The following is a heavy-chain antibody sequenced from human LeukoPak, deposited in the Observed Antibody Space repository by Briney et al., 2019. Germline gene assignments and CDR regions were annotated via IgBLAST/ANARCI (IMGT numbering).Heavy chain of an antibody. CDR1: GFTFSTYS. V-gene: IGHV3-48*01. CDR3: TRSRPGTEAGQPNFDY. Sequence: PGGSLRPSCAASGFTFSTYSMSWVRQAPGKGLEWVSYISSISSIIYYADSVKGRFTISRDNARNSLYLQMNSLRAEDTAVYYCTRSRPGTEAGQPNFDYWGQGTLVTVSS. CDR2: ISSISSII. J-gene: IGHJ4*02. D-gene: IGHD6-13*01.